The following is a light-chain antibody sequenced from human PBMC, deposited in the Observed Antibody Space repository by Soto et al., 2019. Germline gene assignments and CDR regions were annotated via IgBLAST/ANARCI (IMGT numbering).Light chain of an antibody. CDR2: EVS. CDR1: SSDVGAYNY. V-gene: IGLV2-14*01. J-gene: IGLJ1*01. CDR3: CSFTSITTYV. Sequence: QSVLTQPASVSGSLGQSITISCTGTSSDVGAYNYVSWYQQQPGKAPKLMISEVSNRPSGVSNRFPGSKSGNTASLIISGLQAEDEADYYCCSFTSITTYVFGTGTKVTVL.